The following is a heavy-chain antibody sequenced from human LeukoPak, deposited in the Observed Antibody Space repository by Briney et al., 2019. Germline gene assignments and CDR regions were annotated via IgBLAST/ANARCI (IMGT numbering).Heavy chain of an antibody. J-gene: IGHJ4*02. D-gene: IGHD6-19*01. CDR2: ISYDGSNK. CDR3: AKATEQWLAYYFDY. CDR1: GFTFSSYA. Sequence: GRPLRLSCAASGFTFSSYAMHWVRQAPGKGLEWVAVISYDGSNKYYADSVKGRFTISRDNSKNTLYLQMNSLRAEDTAVYYCAKATEQWLAYYFDYWGQGTLVTVSS. V-gene: IGHV3-30-3*01.